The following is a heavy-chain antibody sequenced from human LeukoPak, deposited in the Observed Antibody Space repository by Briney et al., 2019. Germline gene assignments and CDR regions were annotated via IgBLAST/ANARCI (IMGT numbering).Heavy chain of an antibody. V-gene: IGHV4-31*03. CDR2: IYYSGST. D-gene: IGHD6-13*01. Sequence: SETLSLTCTVSGGSISSGGYYWSWIRQHPGKGLEWIGYIYYSGSTYYNPSLKSRVTISVDTSKNQFSLKLSSVTAADTAVYYCARRAGAAAGTYYSYGMDVWGQGTTVTVSS. CDR1: GGSISSGGYY. J-gene: IGHJ6*02. CDR3: ARRAGAAAGTYYSYGMDV.